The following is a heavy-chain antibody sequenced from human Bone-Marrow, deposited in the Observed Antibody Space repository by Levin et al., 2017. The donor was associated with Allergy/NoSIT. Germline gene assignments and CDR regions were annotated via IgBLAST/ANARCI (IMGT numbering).Heavy chain of an antibody. CDR2: INHSGTT. V-gene: IGHV4-34*01. J-gene: IGHJ4*02. CDR3: AVVTAAGALTDH. CDR1: GGPFSIYY. D-gene: IGHD2-2*01. Sequence: GSLRLSCAVYGGPFSIYYWSWIRQPPGKGLEWIGEINHSGTTNYNPSLKSRVTISVDTSKKQFSLKLSSVTAADTAVYYCAVVTAAGALTDHWGQGTLVTVSS.